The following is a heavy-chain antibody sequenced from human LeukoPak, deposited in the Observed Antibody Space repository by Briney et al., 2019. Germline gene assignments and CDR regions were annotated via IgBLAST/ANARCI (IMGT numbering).Heavy chain of an antibody. J-gene: IGHJ4*02. CDR2: ISSSSSYI. V-gene: IGHV3-21*01. CDR3: ARDPMVRGLSYYFDY. D-gene: IGHD3-10*01. CDR1: GFTVSNNY. Sequence: GGSLRLSCAASGFTVSNNYINWVRQAPGKGLEWVSSISSSSSYIYYADSVKGRFTISRDNAKNSLYLQMNSLRAEDTAVYYCARDPMVRGLSYYFDYWGQGTLVTVSS.